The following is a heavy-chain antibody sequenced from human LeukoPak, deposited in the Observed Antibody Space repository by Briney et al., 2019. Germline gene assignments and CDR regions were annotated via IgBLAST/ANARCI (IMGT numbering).Heavy chain of an antibody. V-gene: IGHV3-21*01. D-gene: IGHD4/OR15-4a*01. CDR2: ISSSSSYI. CDR1: GFTFGSYS. J-gene: IGHJ4*02. CDR3: ARAGANFKTSPFDY. Sequence: GGSLRLSCAASGFTFGSYSMNWVRQAPGKGLEWVSSISSSSSYIYYADSVRGRFTISRDNAKNSLYLQMNSLRAEDTAVYYCARAGANFKTSPFDYWGQGTLVTVSS.